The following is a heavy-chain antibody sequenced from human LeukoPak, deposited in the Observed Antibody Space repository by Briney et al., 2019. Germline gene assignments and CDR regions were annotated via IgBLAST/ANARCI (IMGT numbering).Heavy chain of an antibody. CDR1: GGSISSYY. D-gene: IGHD3-9*01. V-gene: IGHV4-59*01. J-gene: IGHJ4*02. Sequence: SETLSLTCTVSGGSISSYYWSWIRQPPGKGLEWIGYIYYSGSTNYNPSLKSRVTISVDTSKNQFSLKLNSVTAADTAVYYCARGRYDILTGYYFYFFDYWGQGTLVTVSS. CDR2: IYYSGST. CDR3: ARGRYDILTGYYFYFFDY.